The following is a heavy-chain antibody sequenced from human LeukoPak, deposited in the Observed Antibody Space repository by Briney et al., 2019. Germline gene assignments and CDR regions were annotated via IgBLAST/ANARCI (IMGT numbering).Heavy chain of an antibody. D-gene: IGHD5-12*01. V-gene: IGHV4-34*01. CDR1: GESMIGHY. Sequence: SETLSLTCAVYGESMIGHYWTWIRQPPGKRLEWIGEIHHSGGTNSKPSLKNRVTMSIDMSKNQFSLKLNSVTAADTAVYYCARATASGSGRAYDHWAQGDLVPVSS. J-gene: IGHJ4*02. CDR2: IHHSGGT. CDR3: ARATASGSGRAYDH.